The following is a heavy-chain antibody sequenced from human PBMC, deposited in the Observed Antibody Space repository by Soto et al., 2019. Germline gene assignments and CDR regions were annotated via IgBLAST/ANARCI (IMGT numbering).Heavy chain of an antibody. J-gene: IGHJ6*03. CDR2: MNPNSGNT. D-gene: IGHD3-3*01. Sequence: ASVKVSCKASGYTFTSYDINWVRQATGQGLEWMGWMNPNSGNTGYAQKYQGRVTMTRNTSISTAYMELSRLRSENTAVYYCARGLVAYYVFWSGYYNGYYYYYMDVWGKGTTVTVSS. V-gene: IGHV1-8*01. CDR3: ARGLVAYYVFWSGYYNGYYYYYMDV. CDR1: GYTFTSYD.